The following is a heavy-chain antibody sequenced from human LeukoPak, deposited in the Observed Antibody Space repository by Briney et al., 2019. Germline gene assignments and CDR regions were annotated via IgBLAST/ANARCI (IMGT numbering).Heavy chain of an antibody. CDR1: GGSISSYY. CDR3: AREIRSGLDY. V-gene: IGHV4-59*01. D-gene: IGHD6-19*01. Sequence: SETLSLTCTVSGGSISSYYWSWIRQPPGKGLEWIGYIYYSGSTNYNPSLESRVTISVDTSKNQFSLKLSSVTAADTAVYYCAREIRSGLDYWGQGTLVTVSS. CDR2: IYYSGST. J-gene: IGHJ4*02.